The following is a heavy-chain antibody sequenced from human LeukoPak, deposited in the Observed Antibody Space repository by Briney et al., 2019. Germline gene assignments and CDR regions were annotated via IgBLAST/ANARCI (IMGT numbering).Heavy chain of an antibody. D-gene: IGHD5-18*01. CDR2: ISYDGSNK. J-gene: IGHJ4*02. CDR3: AKVANTAMAMYYFDY. Sequence: GGSLRLSCAASGFTFSSYGMHWVRQAPGKGLEWVAVISYDGSNKYCADSVKGRFTISRDNSKNTLYLQMNSLRAEDTAVYYCAKVANTAMAMYYFDYWGQGTLVTVSS. CDR1: GFTFSSYG. V-gene: IGHV3-30*18.